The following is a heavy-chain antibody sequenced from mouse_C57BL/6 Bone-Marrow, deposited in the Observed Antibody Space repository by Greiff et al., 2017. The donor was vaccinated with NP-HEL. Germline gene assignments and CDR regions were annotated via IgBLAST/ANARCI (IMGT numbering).Heavy chain of an antibody. V-gene: IGHV1-59*01. J-gene: IGHJ1*03. CDR2: IDPSDSYT. CDR3: ARCGPTVRSYWYFDV. D-gene: IGHD1-1*01. Sequence: QVQLQQPGAELVRPGTSVKSSCKASGYTFTSYWMHWVKQRPGQGLEWIGVIDPSDSYTNYNQKFKGKATLTVDTSSSTAYMQLSSLTSEDSAVYYCARCGPTVRSYWYFDVWGTGTTVTVSS. CDR1: GYTFTSYW.